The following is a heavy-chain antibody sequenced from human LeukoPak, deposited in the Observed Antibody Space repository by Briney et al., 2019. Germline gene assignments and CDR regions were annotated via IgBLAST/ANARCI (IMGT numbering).Heavy chain of an antibody. CDR2: IWYDGSNK. CDR1: GFTFSSYG. CDR3: ARVEGYSYGPVRY. D-gene: IGHD5-18*01. Sequence: GRSLRLSCAAPGFTFSSYGMHWVRQAPGKGLEWVAVIWYDGSNKYYADSVKGRFTISRDNSKNTLYLQMNSLRAEDTAVYYCARVEGYSYGPVRYWGQGTLVTVSS. V-gene: IGHV3-33*01. J-gene: IGHJ4*02.